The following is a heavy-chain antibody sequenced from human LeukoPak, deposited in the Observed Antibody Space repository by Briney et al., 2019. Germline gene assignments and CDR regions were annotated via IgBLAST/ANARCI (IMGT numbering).Heavy chain of an antibody. D-gene: IGHD2-21*01. CDR1: GFTFNNYG. CDR2: IGTSGANT. CDR3: AKKSGDHFHFDF. Sequence: SGGSLRLSCAASGFTFNNYGMGWVRQTPGKGLEWVATIGTSGANTYHADSVKGRFTISRDNPKSTLYLQMNSLRAEDTAVYHCAKKSGDHFHFDFWGQGTLVTVSS. V-gene: IGHV3-23*01. J-gene: IGHJ4*02.